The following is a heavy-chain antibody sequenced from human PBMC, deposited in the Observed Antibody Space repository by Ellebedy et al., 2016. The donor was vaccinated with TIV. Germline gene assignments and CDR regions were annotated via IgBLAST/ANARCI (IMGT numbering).Heavy chain of an antibody. D-gene: IGHD3-10*01. CDR1: GFTVSRYW. CDR2: INSDGSST. CDR3: ARDQGWAYPGSTRFDY. J-gene: IGHJ4*03. V-gene: IGHV3-74*01. Sequence: PGGSLRLSCAASGFTVSRYWMHWVRQAPGKGLVWVSRINSDGSSTSYADSVKGRFTISRDNAKNTLYLQMNSLRAEDTAVYYCARDQGWAYPGSTRFDYWGQGTLVTVSS.